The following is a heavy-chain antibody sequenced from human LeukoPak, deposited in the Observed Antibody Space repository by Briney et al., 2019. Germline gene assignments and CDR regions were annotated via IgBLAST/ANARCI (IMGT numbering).Heavy chain of an antibody. V-gene: IGHV1-18*01. CDR1: GYTFTSYG. J-gene: IGHJ4*02. CDR2: ISAYSGNT. Sequence: ASVKVSCKASGYTFTSYGISWVRQAPGQGLEWMGWISAYSGNTNYAQKVQGRVTMTTDTSTSTAYMELRSLRSDDTAVYYCAMIPYCTTATCYYFDYWGQGTLVTVSS. CDR3: AMIPYCTTATCYYFDY. D-gene: IGHD2-2*01.